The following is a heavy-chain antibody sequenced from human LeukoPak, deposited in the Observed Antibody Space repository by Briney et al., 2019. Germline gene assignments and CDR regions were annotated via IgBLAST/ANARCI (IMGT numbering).Heavy chain of an antibody. CDR3: ARDGSRAYYYDSSGYYYVD. D-gene: IGHD3-22*01. V-gene: IGHV1-2*02. CDR1: GYTFTSYG. Sequence: ASVKVSCKASGYTFTSYGISWVRQAPGQGLEWMGWINPNSGGTNYAQKFQGRVTMTRDTSISTAYMELSRLRSDDTAVYYCARDGSRAYYYDSSGYYYVDWGQGTLVTVSS. J-gene: IGHJ4*02. CDR2: INPNSGGT.